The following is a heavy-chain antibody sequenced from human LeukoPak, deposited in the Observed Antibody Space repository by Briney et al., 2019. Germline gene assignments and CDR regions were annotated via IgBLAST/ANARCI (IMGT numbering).Heavy chain of an antibody. V-gene: IGHV4-61*02. J-gene: IGHJ4*02. Sequence: QVQLQESGPGLVKPSQTLSLTCTVSGGSISSSSYYWRWIRQPAGKGLEWLGRIYTSGSTNYNPSLKSRVTMSVDTSKNQFSLKLSSVTAADTAVYYCARDCSGWYRAVCYWGQGTLVTVSS. CDR1: GGSISSSSYY. CDR3: ARDCSGWYRAVCY. D-gene: IGHD6-19*01. CDR2: IYTSGST.